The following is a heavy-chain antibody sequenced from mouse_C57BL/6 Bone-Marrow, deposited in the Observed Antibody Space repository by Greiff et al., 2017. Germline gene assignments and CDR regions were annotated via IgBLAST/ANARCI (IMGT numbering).Heavy chain of an antibody. V-gene: IGHV1-59*01. CDR1: GYTFTSYW. Sequence: VQLHQPGAELVRPGTSVKLSCKASGYTFTSYWMHWVKQRPGQGLEWIGVIDPSDSYTNYNQKFKGKATLTVDTSSSTAYMQLSSLTSEDSAVYYCARGGGNYAMDYWGQGTSVTVSS. CDR3: ARGGGNYAMDY. J-gene: IGHJ4*01. CDR2: IDPSDSYT.